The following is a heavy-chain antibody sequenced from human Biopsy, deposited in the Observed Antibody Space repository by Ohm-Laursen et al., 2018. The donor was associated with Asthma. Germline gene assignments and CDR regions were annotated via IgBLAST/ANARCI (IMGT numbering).Heavy chain of an antibody. CDR1: GCTFGDYW. CDR2: IKHDGSEK. Sequence: SLRLSCAASGCTFGDYWMSWVRQVPGKGLEWVDNIKHDGSEKNHVDSLKGRFTISRDNAKNSLYLQMNSLRAEDTAVYYCARTFHFWSPYHAEHYQLWGQGTLVTVSS. D-gene: IGHD3-3*02. CDR3: ARTFHFWSPYHAEHYQL. J-gene: IGHJ1*01. V-gene: IGHV3-7*01.